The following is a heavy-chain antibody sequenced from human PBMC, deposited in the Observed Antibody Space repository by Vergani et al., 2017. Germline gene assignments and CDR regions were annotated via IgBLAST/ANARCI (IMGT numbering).Heavy chain of an antibody. CDR1: GFTFSSYS. D-gene: IGHD2-21*02. CDR3: ARARCGGACFMSNWLDT. Sequence: EVQLVESGGGLVKPGGSLRLSCAASGFTFSSYSMNWVRQAPGKGLEWVSRVKSDGNSAMYADSVKGRFTISRDNSKNTLYLEMKSLRVEDTAVYYCARARCGGACFMSNWLDTWGQGTLVSVSS. J-gene: IGHJ5*02. V-gene: IGHV3-74*03. CDR2: VKSDGNSA.